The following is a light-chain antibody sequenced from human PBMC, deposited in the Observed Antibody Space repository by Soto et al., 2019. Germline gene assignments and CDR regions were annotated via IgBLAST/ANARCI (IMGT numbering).Light chain of an antibody. V-gene: IGLV3-25*03. CDR3: QSADSSGTYRV. Sequence: SYELTQPPSVSVSPGQTARIICSGDALAKQIAYWYQQKPGQAPVLVIYKDSERPSGIPERFSGSNSGTTVTLTISGVHAADEADYYCQSADSSGTYRVFGGGTKLTVL. CDR1: ALAKQI. CDR2: KDS. J-gene: IGLJ2*01.